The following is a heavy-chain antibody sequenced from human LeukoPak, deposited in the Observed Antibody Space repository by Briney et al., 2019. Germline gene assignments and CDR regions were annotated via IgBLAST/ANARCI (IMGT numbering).Heavy chain of an antibody. CDR3: ARAEAYSNGFDP. CDR1: GGSFSGYY. V-gene: IGHV4-34*01. J-gene: IGHJ5*02. CDR2: INHSGST. Sequence: PSETLSLTCAVYGGSFSGYYWSWIRQPPGKGLEWIGEINHSGSTNYNPSLKSRVAISVDRSKNQFSLKLSSVTAADTAVYYCARAEAYSNGFDPWGQGTLVTVSS. D-gene: IGHD4-11*01.